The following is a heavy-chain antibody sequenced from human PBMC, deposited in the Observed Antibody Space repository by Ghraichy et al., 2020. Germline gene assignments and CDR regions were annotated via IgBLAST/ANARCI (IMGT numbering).Heavy chain of an antibody. CDR3: AKALDSSSWLLYRVDY. CDR1: GFTFSSYA. D-gene: IGHD6-13*01. V-gene: IGHV3-23*01. J-gene: IGHJ4*02. Sequence: GSLRLSCAASGFTFSSYAMSWVRQAPGKGLEWVSAISDSGASTYYADSVKGRFSISRDNSKNTLYLQMNSLRAEDTAVYYCAKALDSSSWLLYRVDYWGQGTLVTVSS. CDR2: ISDSGAST.